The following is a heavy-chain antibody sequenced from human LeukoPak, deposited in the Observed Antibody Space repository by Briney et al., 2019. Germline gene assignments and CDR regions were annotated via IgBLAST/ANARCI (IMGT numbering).Heavy chain of an antibody. CDR1: GLTFSSYE. V-gene: IGHV3-30*18. D-gene: IGHD1/OR15-1a*01. Sequence: PGGSLRLSCAASGLTFSSYEMTWVRQAPGKGLEWVAAISPDGKIEYYTDSVKGRFTVSRDNSKNMIYLQMNSLRGEDSAVYFCAKINNDDDYWGQGALVTVSS. J-gene: IGHJ4*02. CDR2: ISPDGKIE. CDR3: AKINNDDDY.